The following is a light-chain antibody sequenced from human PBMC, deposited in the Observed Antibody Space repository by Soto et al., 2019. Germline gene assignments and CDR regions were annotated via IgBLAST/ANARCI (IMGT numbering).Light chain of an antibody. J-gene: IGKJ5*01. CDR3: QQFNSYPIT. V-gene: IGKV1-9*01. Sequence: DIQMTQSPSTLSASVGDRVTITCRASQDIGTWLAWYQQKPGKAPKLLVYAASTLQSGVPSRFSGSGSGTEFTLTISSLQPEDFATYYCQQFNSYPITFGQGTRLEIK. CDR2: AAS. CDR1: QDIGTW.